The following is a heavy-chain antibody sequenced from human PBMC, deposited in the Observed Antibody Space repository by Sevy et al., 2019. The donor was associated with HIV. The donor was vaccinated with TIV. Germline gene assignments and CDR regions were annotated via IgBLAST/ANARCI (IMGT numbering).Heavy chain of an antibody. D-gene: IGHD3-10*01. CDR2: IYGGGRS. Sequence: GGSLRLSCAASGFTVSSNYMSWVRRAAGKGLEWVSLIYGGGRSYYADCMKGRFTVSRDNSKNTLYLQMNSQIAEDTAVYYCARHPMPRGIPQYYFDYWGQGTLVTVSS. CDR3: ARHPMPRGIPQYYFDY. V-gene: IGHV3-66*04. CDR1: GFTVSSNY. J-gene: IGHJ4*02.